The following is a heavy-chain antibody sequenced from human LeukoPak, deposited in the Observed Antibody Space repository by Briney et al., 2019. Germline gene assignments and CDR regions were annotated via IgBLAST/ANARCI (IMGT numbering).Heavy chain of an antibody. V-gene: IGHV1-69*02. Sequence: SVKVSCKASGGTFSSYTISWVRQAPGQGLEWMGRIIPILGIANYAQKFQGRVTMTADKSTSTAYMELSSLRSEDTAVYYCARGQELRFLEWLSPGAFDIWGQGTMVTVSS. D-gene: IGHD3-3*01. CDR1: GGTFSSYT. CDR2: IIPILGIA. CDR3: ARGQELRFLEWLSPGAFDI. J-gene: IGHJ3*02.